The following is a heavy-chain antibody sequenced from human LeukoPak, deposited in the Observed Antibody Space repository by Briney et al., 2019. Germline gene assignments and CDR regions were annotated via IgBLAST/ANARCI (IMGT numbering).Heavy chain of an antibody. J-gene: IGHJ5*02. CDR1: GYTFTGYY. CDR3: ARDDMGSLNWFDP. Sequence: GASVKVSCKASGYTFTGYYMHWVRQAPGQGLEWMGWINPNSGGTNYAQKFQGRVTMTRDTSISTAYMELSRLRSDDTAVYYCARDDMGSLNWFDPWGQGTLVTVSS. D-gene: IGHD3-16*01. CDR2: INPNSGGT. V-gene: IGHV1-2*02.